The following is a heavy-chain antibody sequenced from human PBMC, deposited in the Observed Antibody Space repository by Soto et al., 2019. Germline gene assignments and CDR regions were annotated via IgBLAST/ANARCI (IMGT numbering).Heavy chain of an antibody. CDR1: GFTFHDYW. J-gene: IGHJ4*02. V-gene: IGHV3-7*03. CDR3: AKRERWPASGPY. CDR2: INPVGSAR. D-gene: IGHD4-17*01. Sequence: EVQLVESGGGLVQPGGSLRLSCATSGFTFHDYWMSWVRQSPGSGLEWVALINPVGSARTHLDSVKGRFTISRDNAGNSLYLQMNSLRAEDTALYYCAKRERWPASGPYWGQGTLVTVSS.